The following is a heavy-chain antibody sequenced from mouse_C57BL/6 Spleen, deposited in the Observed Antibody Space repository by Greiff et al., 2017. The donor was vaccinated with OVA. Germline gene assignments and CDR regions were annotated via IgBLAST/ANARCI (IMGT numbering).Heavy chain of an antibody. CDR3: ANNYYGSSYGYFDV. Sequence: VQLQRSGPELVKPGASVKISCKASGYTFTDYYMNWVKQSHGKSLEWIGDINPNNGGTSYNQKFKGKATLTVDKSSSTAYMELRSLTSEDSAVYYCANNYYGSSYGYFDVWGTGTTVTVSS. V-gene: IGHV1-26*01. CDR2: INPNNGGT. D-gene: IGHD1-1*01. J-gene: IGHJ1*03. CDR1: GYTFTDYY.